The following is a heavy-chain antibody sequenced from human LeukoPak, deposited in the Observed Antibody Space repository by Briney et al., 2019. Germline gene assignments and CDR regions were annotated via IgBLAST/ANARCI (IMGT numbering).Heavy chain of an antibody. J-gene: IGHJ4*02. Sequence: PSETLSLTCAVYGGSFSGYYWSWIRQPPGKGLEWIGEINHSGSTNYNPSLKSRVPISVDTSKTQFSLKLSSVTAADTAVYYCARFVAGLTYYYGSGSYPDYWGQGTLVTVSS. CDR1: GGSFSGYY. D-gene: IGHD3-10*01. V-gene: IGHV4-34*01. CDR2: INHSGST. CDR3: ARFVAGLTYYYGSGSYPDY.